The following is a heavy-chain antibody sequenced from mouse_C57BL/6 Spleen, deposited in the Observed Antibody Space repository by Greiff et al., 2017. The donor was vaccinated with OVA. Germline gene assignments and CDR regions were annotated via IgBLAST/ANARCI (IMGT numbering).Heavy chain of an antibody. CDR1: GYAFSSSW. V-gene: IGHV1-82*01. CDR3: ARDNWDGAY. CDR2: IYPGDGDT. D-gene: IGHD4-1*01. Sequence: QVQLKQSGPELVKPGASVKISCKASGYAFSSSWMNWVKQRPGKGLEWIGRIYPGDGDTSYNGKFKGKATLTADKSSSTAYMQLSSLTSEDSAVYFCARDNWDGAYWGQGTLVTVSA. J-gene: IGHJ3*01.